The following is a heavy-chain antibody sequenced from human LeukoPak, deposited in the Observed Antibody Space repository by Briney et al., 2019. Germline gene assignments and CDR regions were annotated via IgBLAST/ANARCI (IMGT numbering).Heavy chain of an antibody. D-gene: IGHD2-15*01. CDR3: ATEGGSSVYYYYGMDV. Sequence: ASVKVSCKASGYTFTSYGISWVRQAPGQGLEWMGWISAYNGNTNYAQKFQGRVTITRDTSASTAYMELSSLRSEDTAVYYCATEGGSSVYYYYGMDVWGQGTTVTVSS. V-gene: IGHV1-18*01. J-gene: IGHJ6*02. CDR2: ISAYNGNT. CDR1: GYTFTSYG.